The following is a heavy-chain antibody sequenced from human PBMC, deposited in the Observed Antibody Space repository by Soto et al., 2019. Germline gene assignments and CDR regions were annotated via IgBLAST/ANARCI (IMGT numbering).Heavy chain of an antibody. Sequence: QVQLQESGPGLVKPSETLSLTCTVSGGSISSYYWSWIRQPPGKGLEWIGYIYYSGSTNYNPSLKSRVTISVDTSKNQFSLKLSSVTAADTAVYYCARGLTGTTFAYWGQGTLVTVSS. CDR2: IYYSGST. D-gene: IGHD1-7*01. J-gene: IGHJ4*02. CDR3: ARGLTGTTFAY. CDR1: GGSISSYY. V-gene: IGHV4-59*01.